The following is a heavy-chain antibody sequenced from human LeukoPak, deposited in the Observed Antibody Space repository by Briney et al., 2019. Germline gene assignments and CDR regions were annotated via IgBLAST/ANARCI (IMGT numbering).Heavy chain of an antibody. J-gene: IGHJ4*02. CDR3: ARDEWELLPGGTNY. Sequence: GASVKVSCKASGYTFTSYGISWVRQAPGQGLEWMGWISAYNGNTNYAQKLQGRVTMPTDTTTSTAYMELRSLRSDDTAVYYCARDEWELLPGGTNYWGQGTLVTVYS. D-gene: IGHD1-26*01. V-gene: IGHV1-18*01. CDR2: ISAYNGNT. CDR1: GYTFTSYG.